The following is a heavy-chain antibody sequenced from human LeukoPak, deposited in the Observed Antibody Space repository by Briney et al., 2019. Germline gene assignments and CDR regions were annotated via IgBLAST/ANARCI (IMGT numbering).Heavy chain of an antibody. CDR2: IYSGGST. CDR3: ARYYYDSSGYEFDY. J-gene: IGHJ4*02. CDR1: GFTVSSNY. Sequence: SGGSLRLSCAASGFTVSSNYMNWVRQAPGKGLEWVSVIYSGGSTYYADSVKGRFTISRDNSKNTLYLQMNSLRAEDTAVYYCARYYYDSSGYEFDYWGQGTLVTVSS. V-gene: IGHV3-66*01. D-gene: IGHD3-22*01.